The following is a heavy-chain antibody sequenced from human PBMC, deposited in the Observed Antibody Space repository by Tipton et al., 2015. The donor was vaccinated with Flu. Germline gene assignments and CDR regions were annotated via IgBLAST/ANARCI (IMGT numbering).Heavy chain of an antibody. V-gene: IGHV4-31*03. Sequence: TLSLTCTVSGDSISNSNYYWTWIRQHPGKGLEWIGYISYSGSTYYNPSLKSRITMLVDMSKNQFTLKLSSVIAADTAVYYCARDYSQWFGDLFRRIDPLDIWGQGTMVTVSS. J-gene: IGHJ3*02. CDR3: ARDYSQWFGDLFRRIDPLDI. CDR2: ISYSGST. CDR1: GDSISNSNYY. D-gene: IGHD3-10*01.